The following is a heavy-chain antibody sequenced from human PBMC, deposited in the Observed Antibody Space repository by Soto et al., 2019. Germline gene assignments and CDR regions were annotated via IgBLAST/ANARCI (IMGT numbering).Heavy chain of an antibody. CDR1: GFTFSSYS. V-gene: IGHV3-48*01. Sequence: EVQLVESGGNLVQPGGSLRLSCATSGFTFSSYSMNWVRQAPGKGLEWISYISGSSNNIYYADSVKGRFTVSRDNGKNSLLLQMNSRRVEDTAIYYCARDTPYYDLLTGFSNVMFDSWGQGILVTVSS. J-gene: IGHJ4*02. CDR3: ARDTPYYDLLTGFSNVMFDS. D-gene: IGHD3-9*01. CDR2: ISGSSNNI.